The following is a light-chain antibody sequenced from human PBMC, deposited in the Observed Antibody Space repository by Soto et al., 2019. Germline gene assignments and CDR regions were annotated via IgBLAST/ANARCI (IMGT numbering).Light chain of an antibody. Sequence: DIQMTQSPSTLSASVGDRVTITCRASQFVSSFLGWYQQKPGKVPKLLIHGASRLQSGVPARFSGSGSGTDFTLSINSLQPEDFATYYCQQAYSFPITFGQGTRLEIK. CDR1: QFVSSF. CDR2: GAS. J-gene: IGKJ5*01. CDR3: QQAYSFPIT. V-gene: IGKV1-12*01.